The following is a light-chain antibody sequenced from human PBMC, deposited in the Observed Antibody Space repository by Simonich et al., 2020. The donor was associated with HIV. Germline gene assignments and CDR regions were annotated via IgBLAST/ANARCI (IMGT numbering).Light chain of an antibody. Sequence: DIVMTQSPDSLAMSLGERATINCKSSQSVLYNSNNKNYLAWYQQKPGQPPKMLIYWASTRESGVPYRFSGSGSGTDFTLTISSLQAEDVAVYYCQQYYSTPYTFGQGTKLEIK. J-gene: IGKJ2*01. CDR3: QQYYSTPYT. CDR1: QSVLYNSNNKNY. CDR2: WAS. V-gene: IGKV4-1*01.